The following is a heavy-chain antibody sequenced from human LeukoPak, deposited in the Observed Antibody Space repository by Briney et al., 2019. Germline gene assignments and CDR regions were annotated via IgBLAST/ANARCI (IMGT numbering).Heavy chain of an antibody. Sequence: PGGSLRLSCAASGFTFSSYAMSWVRQAPGKGLEWVSAISGSGGSTYYADSVKGRFTISRDNSENTLYLQMDSLRAEDTAVYYCAKELEWLSYYFDYWGQGTLVTVSS. V-gene: IGHV3-23*01. D-gene: IGHD3-3*01. CDR2: ISGSGGST. CDR3: AKELEWLSYYFDY. J-gene: IGHJ4*02. CDR1: GFTFSSYA.